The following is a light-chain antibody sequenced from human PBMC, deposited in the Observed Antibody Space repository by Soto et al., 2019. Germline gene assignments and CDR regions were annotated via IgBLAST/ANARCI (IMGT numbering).Light chain of an antibody. CDR3: QQYSTWLS. Sequence: EIVMTQSPATLSVSPGERVTLSCRASQSVGTTLAWYRQKPGQPPRLLIRGASTRATGIPDRFGGSGSGTEFTLTISSLQSEDFAVYYCQQYSTWLSFGGGTKVEIK. J-gene: IGKJ4*01. CDR1: QSVGTT. V-gene: IGKV3-15*01. CDR2: GAS.